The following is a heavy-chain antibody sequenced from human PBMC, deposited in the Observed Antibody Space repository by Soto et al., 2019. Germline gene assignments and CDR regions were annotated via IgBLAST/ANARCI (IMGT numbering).Heavy chain of an antibody. CDR3: ARIRMYYSSSEAAYYLDY. Sequence: EVQLVESGGGLVQPGGSLRLSCAASGFTFSSYWMHWVRQAPGKGLVWVSRINSDGSSTSYADSVKGRFTISRDNAKNTLYLQMNSLRADDTAVYYCARIRMYYSSSEAAYYLDYWGQGVLVTVSS. V-gene: IGHV3-74*01. J-gene: IGHJ4*02. CDR1: GFTFSSYW. D-gene: IGHD6-13*01. CDR2: INSDGSST.